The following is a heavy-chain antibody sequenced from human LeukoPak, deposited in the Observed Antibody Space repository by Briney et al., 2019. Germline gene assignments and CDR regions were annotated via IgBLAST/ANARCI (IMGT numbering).Heavy chain of an antibody. D-gene: IGHD5-18*01. J-gene: IGHJ6*03. V-gene: IGHV3-49*04. CDR2: IRSKAYGGTT. Sequence: GRSLRLSCTASGFTFGDYAMSWVRQAPGKGLEWVGFIRSKAYGGTTEYAASVKGRFTISRDDSKSIAYLQMNSLKTEDTAVYYCTRDQVDLLGIQLWSSGYYYMDVWGKGTTVTVSS. CDR1: GFTFGDYA. CDR3: TRDQVDLLGIQLWSSGYYYMDV.